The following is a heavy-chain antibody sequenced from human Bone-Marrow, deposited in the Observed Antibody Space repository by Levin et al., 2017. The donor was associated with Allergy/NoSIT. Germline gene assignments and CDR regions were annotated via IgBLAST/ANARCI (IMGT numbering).Heavy chain of an antibody. Sequence: GESLKISCKASGYTFTSYGISWVRQAPGQGLEWMGWISAYHGNTNYAQKLQGRVTMTTDTSTSTAYMELRSLRSDDTAVYYCARVGHFGDYYDYWGQGTLVTVSS. CDR1: GYTFTSYG. CDR2: ISAYHGNT. V-gene: IGHV1-18*01. CDR3: ARVGHFGDYYDY. J-gene: IGHJ4*02. D-gene: IGHD4-17*01.